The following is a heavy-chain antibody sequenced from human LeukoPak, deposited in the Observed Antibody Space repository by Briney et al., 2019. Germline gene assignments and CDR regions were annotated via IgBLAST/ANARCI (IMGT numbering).Heavy chain of an antibody. CDR2: TKPDGSAE. Sequence: GGSLRLTCAASGFSFRNYWMGWVRQAPGKGLEWVANTKPDGSAEYYADSVRGRFTASRDNANNLLYLQMNRLRAEDTAVYYCARDGGLHTNFDYWGQGTLLTVSS. CDR3: ARDGGLHTNFDY. CDR1: GFSFRNYW. D-gene: IGHD2-15*01. V-gene: IGHV3-7*01. J-gene: IGHJ4*02.